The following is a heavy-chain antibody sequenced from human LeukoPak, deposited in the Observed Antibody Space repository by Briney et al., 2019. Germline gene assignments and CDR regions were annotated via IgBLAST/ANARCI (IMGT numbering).Heavy chain of an antibody. Sequence: SGGSLRLSCAASGFTFSSYSMMWVRQAPGKGLEWVSYISSSSTTIHYADSVKGRFTISRDNAKNSVYLQMNSLRAEDTATYYCARGEFGDYYYFYMDVWGKGTTVTVSS. CDR2: ISSSSTTI. D-gene: IGHD2/OR15-2a*01. V-gene: IGHV3-48*01. CDR1: GFTFSSYS. CDR3: ARGEFGDYYYFYMDV. J-gene: IGHJ6*03.